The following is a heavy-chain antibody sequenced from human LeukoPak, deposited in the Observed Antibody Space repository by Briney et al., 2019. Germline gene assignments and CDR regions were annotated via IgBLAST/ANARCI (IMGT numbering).Heavy chain of an antibody. Sequence: GGSLRLSCAASGFTFDDYAMHWVRQAPGKGLEWVSGISWNSGSIGYADSVKGRFTISRDNAKNSLYLQMNSLRAEDTALYYCAKGRSIAVAGTPDYWGQGTLVTVSS. CDR2: ISWNSGSI. J-gene: IGHJ4*02. CDR3: AKGRSIAVAGTPDY. V-gene: IGHV3-9*01. CDR1: GFTFDDYA. D-gene: IGHD6-19*01.